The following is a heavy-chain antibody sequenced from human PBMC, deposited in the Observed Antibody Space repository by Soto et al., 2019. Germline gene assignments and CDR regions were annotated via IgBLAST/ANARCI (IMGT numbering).Heavy chain of an antibody. Sequence: GGSLRLSCAASGFTFDDYAMHWVRQAPGKGPEWVSGISWNSGNIVYADSVKGRFTISRDNAKNSLYLQMNSLRPEDTALYYCAKDPQAWSGPYYFDYWGQGSLVTVSS. D-gene: IGHD3-3*01. CDR3: AKDPQAWSGPYYFDY. V-gene: IGHV3-9*01. CDR1: GFTFDDYA. J-gene: IGHJ4*02. CDR2: ISWNSGNI.